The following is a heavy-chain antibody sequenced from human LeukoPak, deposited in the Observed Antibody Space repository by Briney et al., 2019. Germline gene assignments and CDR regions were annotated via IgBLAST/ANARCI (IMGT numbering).Heavy chain of an antibody. CDR1: GFSFAAEY. D-gene: IGHD3-3*01. CDR2: ISVGAEYI. J-gene: IGHJ4*02. V-gene: IGHV3-23*01. CDR3: ASGPPFLKYFEY. Sequence: GGSLRLSCAVSGFSFAAEYMSWIRQAPGKGLEWVSTISVGAEYIFYADSVKGRFTISRDDSNNALYLQMHSLRAEDTALYYCASGPPFLKYFEYWGQGTLVTVSS.